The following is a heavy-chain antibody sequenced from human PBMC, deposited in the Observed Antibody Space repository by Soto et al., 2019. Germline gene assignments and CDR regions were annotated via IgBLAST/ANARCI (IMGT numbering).Heavy chain of an antibody. D-gene: IGHD3-16*01. CDR2: IYWDEDK. J-gene: IGHJ3*01. CDR1: GFSLSARGEG. V-gene: IGHV2-5*02. Sequence: QITLKATGPTLVKPTETLTLTCTFSGFSLSARGEGVGWIRQPPGKALEWLAIIYWDEDKRYSPSLRSTFTIXXDXSXXQVVLTKTNMDPVDTVKYCCANRPCACTWHDAYDVWGPGTMVTVSS. CDR3: ANRPCACTWHDAYDV.